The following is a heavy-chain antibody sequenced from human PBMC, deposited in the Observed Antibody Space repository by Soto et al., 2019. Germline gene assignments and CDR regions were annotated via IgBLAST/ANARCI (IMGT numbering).Heavy chain of an antibody. D-gene: IGHD6-13*01. CDR1: GFTFSSYA. V-gene: IGHV3-23*01. CDR3: AKDKGPSAAVLRGNGFDP. J-gene: IGHJ5*02. Sequence: EVQLLESGGGLVQPGGSLRLSCAASGFTFSSYAMSWVRQAPGKGLEWVSAISGSGGSTYYADSVKGRFTISRDNSKNTLYLKMNSLMAEDTAVYYCAKDKGPSAAVLRGNGFDPWGQGTLVTVSS. CDR2: ISGSGGST.